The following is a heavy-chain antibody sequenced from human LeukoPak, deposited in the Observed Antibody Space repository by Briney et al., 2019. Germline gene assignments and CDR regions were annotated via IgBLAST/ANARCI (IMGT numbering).Heavy chain of an antibody. CDR1: GFHFSSYA. D-gene: IGHD1-26*01. J-gene: IGHJ4*02. Sequence: SGGSLRLSCAASGFHFSSYAMHWVRQAPGKGLEYVSAITTNGDKTYYGNSVKGRFTISRDNSKNTLYLQMGSLRIEDMAVYYCARGGATTLFSYSGEVSLVTVSS. CDR2: ITTNGDKT. V-gene: IGHV3-64*01. CDR3: ARGGATTLFSY.